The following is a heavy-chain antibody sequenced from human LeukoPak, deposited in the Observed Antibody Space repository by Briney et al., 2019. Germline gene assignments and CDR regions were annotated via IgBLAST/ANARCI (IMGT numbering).Heavy chain of an antibody. J-gene: IGHJ4*02. CDR2: IYTSGST. CDR1: GGSISSYY. D-gene: IGHD3-22*01. Sequence: ASETLSLTCTVSGGSISSYYWSWIRQPAGKGLEWIGRIYTSGSTNYNPSLKSRVTMSVDTSKNQFSLKLSSVTAADTAVYYCARGSFYYYDSSGYYCVDYWGQGTLVTVSS. CDR3: ARGSFYYYDSSGYYCVDY. V-gene: IGHV4-4*07.